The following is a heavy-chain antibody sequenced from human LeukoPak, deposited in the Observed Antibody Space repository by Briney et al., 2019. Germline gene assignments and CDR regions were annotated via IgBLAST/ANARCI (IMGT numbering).Heavy chain of an antibody. V-gene: IGHV3-21*01. D-gene: IGHD1-20*01. CDR3: ARDVNWNYCDY. Sequence: GGSLRLSCAASGFTVSSNYMSWVRQAPGKGLEWVSFISTSSSYICYADSVKGRFTISRDNAKNSLYLQMNSLRAEDTAVYYCARDVNWNYCDYWGHGTLVTVSS. J-gene: IGHJ4*01. CDR2: ISTSSSYI. CDR1: GFTVSSNY.